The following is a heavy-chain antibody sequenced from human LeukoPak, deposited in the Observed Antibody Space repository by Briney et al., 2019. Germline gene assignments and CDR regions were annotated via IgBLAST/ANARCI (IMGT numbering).Heavy chain of an antibody. CDR2: IIPIFGTA. J-gene: IGHJ4*02. V-gene: IGHV1-69*05. CDR3: ARGSVDTAMVTAPVDY. CDR1: GGTFSSYA. D-gene: IGHD5-18*01. Sequence: GASVKVSCKASGGTFSSYAISWVRQAPGHGLEWMGGIIPIFGTANYAQKFQGRVTITTDESTSTAYMELSSLRSEDTAVYYCARGSVDTAMVTAPVDYWGQGTLVTDSS.